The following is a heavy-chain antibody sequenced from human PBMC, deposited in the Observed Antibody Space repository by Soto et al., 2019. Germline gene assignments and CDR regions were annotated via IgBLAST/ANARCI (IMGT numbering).Heavy chain of an antibody. V-gene: IGHV3-30*18. J-gene: IGHJ6*02. D-gene: IGHD2-2*01. CDR1: GFSFSSYG. CDR3: AKDLSVNVFVPAAPPYYYYGMDV. CDR2: ISKDGNNE. Sequence: QVQLVESGGGVVQPGRSLRLSCAASGFSFSSYGMHWVRQAPGKGLEWVAVISKDGNNEFYVDSVKGRFTISRDNSKNTLYMQMNRLRIEETAVCYCAKDLSVNVFVPAAPPYYYYGMDVWGQGTTVTVAS.